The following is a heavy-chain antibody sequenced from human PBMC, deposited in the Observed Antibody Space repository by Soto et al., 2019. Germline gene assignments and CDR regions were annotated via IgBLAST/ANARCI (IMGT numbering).Heavy chain of an antibody. Sequence: SETLSLTCTVSGGSISSSSYYWGWIRQPPGKGLEWIGSIYYSGSTYYNPSLKSRVTISVDTSKNQFSLTLNSVSAADTATFYCARGGISHWAYFFYMDVWDRGTTVTVSS. CDR3: ARGGISHWAYFFYMDV. CDR1: GGSISSSSYY. D-gene: IGHD2-21*01. V-gene: IGHV4-39*01. J-gene: IGHJ6*03. CDR2: IYYSGST.